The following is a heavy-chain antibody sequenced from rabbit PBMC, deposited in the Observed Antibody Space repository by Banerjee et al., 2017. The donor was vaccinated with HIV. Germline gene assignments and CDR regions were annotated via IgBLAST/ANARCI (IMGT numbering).Heavy chain of an antibody. Sequence: QLVQSWGGLVQPGGSLKVSCKASGFDFSTYYMSWVRQAPGKGLEWIGTIYAGNGRTYYASWVNGRFTVSSDSAQNTVDLQMNSLTVADTATYFCAGGSSGYYGTNLWGPAPSSP. CDR2: IYAGNGRT. CDR1: GFDFSTYY. V-gene: IGHV1S7*01. D-gene: IGHD1-1*01. CDR3: AGGSSGYYGTNL. J-gene: IGHJ4*01.